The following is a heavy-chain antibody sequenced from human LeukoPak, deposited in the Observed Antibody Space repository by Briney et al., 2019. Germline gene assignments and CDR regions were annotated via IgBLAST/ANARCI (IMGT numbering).Heavy chain of an antibody. V-gene: IGHV3-9*01. CDR2: ISWNSGSI. Sequence: GGSLRLSCAASGFTFDDYAMHWVQQAPGKGLEWVSGISWNSGSIGYADSVKGRFTISRDNAKNSLYLQMNSLRAEDTALYYCAKDAYYDILTGSIDIWGQGTMVTVSS. D-gene: IGHD3-9*01. CDR1: GFTFDDYA. CDR3: AKDAYYDILTGSIDI. J-gene: IGHJ3*02.